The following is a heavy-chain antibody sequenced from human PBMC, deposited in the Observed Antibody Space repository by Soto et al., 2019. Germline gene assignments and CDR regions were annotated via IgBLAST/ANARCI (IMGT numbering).Heavy chain of an antibody. J-gene: IGHJ3*02. CDR2: IYYTGST. V-gene: IGHV4-59*01. CDR1: GGSISDDY. D-gene: IGHD3-10*01. CDR3: ARRYGSAFDI. Sequence: SETLSLTCTVSGGSISDDYWSWFRQPPGKGLEWIGYIYYTGSTTYNPSLKSRVTISVDTSKNQFSLKLSSVTAADTAVYYCARRYGSAFDIWGQGTMVTVSS.